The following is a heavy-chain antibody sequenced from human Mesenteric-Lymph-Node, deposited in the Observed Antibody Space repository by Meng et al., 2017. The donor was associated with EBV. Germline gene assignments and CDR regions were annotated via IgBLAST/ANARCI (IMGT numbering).Heavy chain of an antibody. J-gene: IGHJ4*02. D-gene: IGHD4-11*01. CDR3: SNLPYSY. CDR1: GFTFNIYD. V-gene: IGHV3-23*01. CDR2: ISGSGGTR. Sequence: EVHLLGSGGGLVRPGGSLGLSFAASGFTFNIYDMNWVRQAPGRGLEWVSGISGSGGTRYYADSVKGRFSISRDNSGNTVYLQMNSLRVEDTAVYYCSNLPYSYWGQGTLVTSPQ.